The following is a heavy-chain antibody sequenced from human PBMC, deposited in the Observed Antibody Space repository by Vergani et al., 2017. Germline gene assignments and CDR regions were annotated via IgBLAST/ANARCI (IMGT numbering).Heavy chain of an antibody. Sequence: EVQLLESGGNLVQPGGSLRLSCAASGFTFTNFAMTWVRQAPGEGLEWVSGISGSGGLTYYADSVKGRFTISRDNSKNTMFLQTNNLSAEDTAVYYCAKDNVPGYYDSSGYCDYWGQGTLVTVSS. V-gene: IGHV3-23*01. CDR3: AKDNVPGYYDSSGYCDY. CDR2: ISGSGGLT. D-gene: IGHD3-22*01. CDR1: GFTFTNFA. J-gene: IGHJ4*02.